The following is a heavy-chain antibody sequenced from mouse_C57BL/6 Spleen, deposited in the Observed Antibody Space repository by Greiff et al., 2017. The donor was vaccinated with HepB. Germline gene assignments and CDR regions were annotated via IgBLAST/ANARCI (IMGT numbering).Heavy chain of an antibody. CDR2: IYPGSGST. D-gene: IGHD1-1*01. CDR3: ASGIYYGSSPFAY. Sequence: QVQLQQPGAELVKPGASVKMSCEASGYTFTSYWITWVKQRPGQGLEWIGDIYPGSGSTNYNEKFKSKATLTVDTSSSTAYMQLSSLTSEDSAVYYCASGIYYGSSPFAYWGQGTLVTVSA. V-gene: IGHV1-55*01. J-gene: IGHJ3*01. CDR1: GYTFTSYW.